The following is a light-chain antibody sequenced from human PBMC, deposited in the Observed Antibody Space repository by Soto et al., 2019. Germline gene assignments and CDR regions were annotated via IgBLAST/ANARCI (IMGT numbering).Light chain of an antibody. CDR3: SSYTTISTYV. CDR1: SSDVGGYNY. V-gene: IGLV2-14*01. Sequence: QSVLTQPASVSGSPGQSITISCTGTSSDVGGYNYVSWYQQHPGKAPKLMIYGVRTRPSGVPNRFSGSKSVNTASLTISGLQAEDEADYYCSSYTTISTYVFXTGTKVTGL. J-gene: IGLJ1*01. CDR2: GVR.